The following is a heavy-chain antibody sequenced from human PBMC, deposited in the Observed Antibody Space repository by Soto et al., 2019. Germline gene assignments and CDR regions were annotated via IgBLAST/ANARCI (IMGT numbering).Heavy chain of an antibody. CDR2: INYSGFT. Sequence: QIQVQQWGAGLLKPSETLSLTCGVSDGSFRGFYWSWIRQPPGKGLEWIGEINYSGFTNYNPSLKSRVTISRDTSTNQFSLKLTSATAADSAVYYCARATVKVGATRVDYWGQATLVTVSS. D-gene: IGHD1-26*01. CDR1: DGSFRGFY. J-gene: IGHJ4*02. CDR3: ARATVKVGATRVDY. V-gene: IGHV4-34*02.